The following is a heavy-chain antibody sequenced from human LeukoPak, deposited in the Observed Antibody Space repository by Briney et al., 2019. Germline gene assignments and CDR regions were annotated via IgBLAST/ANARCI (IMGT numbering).Heavy chain of an antibody. J-gene: IGHJ4*02. V-gene: IGHV3-9*01. CDR3: ARRAGAYSHPYDY. D-gene: IGHD4/OR15-4a*01. CDR2: INWNGGNI. CDR1: GFTFDDYA. Sequence: GGSLRLSCAASGFTFDDYAMHWVRQAPGKGLEWVSGINWNGGNIGYADSVKGRFTISRDNAKNSLYLQMNSLRAEDTAVYYCARRAGAYSHPYDYWGQGTLVTVSS.